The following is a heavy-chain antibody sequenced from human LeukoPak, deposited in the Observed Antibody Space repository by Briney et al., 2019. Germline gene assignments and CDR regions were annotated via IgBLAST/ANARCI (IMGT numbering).Heavy chain of an antibody. Sequence: GGSLRLSCAASGFTFSTYAMSWVRQAPGKGLEWVSGISGSGGSTYYADSVKGRFTISRDNSKNTLYLQMNSLRVEDTAVYYCANGGLWLPTRTDWGQGTLVTVSS. J-gene: IGHJ4*02. CDR1: GFTFSTYA. V-gene: IGHV3-23*01. D-gene: IGHD5-18*01. CDR3: ANGGLWLPTRTD. CDR2: ISGSGGST.